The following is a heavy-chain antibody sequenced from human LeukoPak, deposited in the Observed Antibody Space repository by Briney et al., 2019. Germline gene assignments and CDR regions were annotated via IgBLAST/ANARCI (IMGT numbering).Heavy chain of an antibody. CDR1: GGSVSSYY. D-gene: IGHD1-1*01. CDR2: IYYSGST. J-gene: IGHJ4*02. CDR3: ARVNINNWHSCDY. V-gene: IGHV4-59*02. Sequence: SETLSLTCTVSGGSVSSYYWSWIRQPPGKGLEWIGYIYYSGSTNYNPSLKSRVTISVDTSKNQFSLKLSSVTAADTAVYYCARVNINNWHSCDYWGQGTLVTVSS.